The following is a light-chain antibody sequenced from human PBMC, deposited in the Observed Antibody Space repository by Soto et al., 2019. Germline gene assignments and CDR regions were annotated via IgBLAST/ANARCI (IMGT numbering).Light chain of an antibody. V-gene: IGKV1-5*01. CDR1: PSIRNR. CDR2: DAS. J-gene: IGKJ1*01. CDR3: QHYGGMWA. Sequence: DIQMPQSPSTLSASVGDRITISSRASPSIRNRLAWYQQKPGKAPKVLIYDASNLQSGVPSRFSGSGSGTEFILSINSLQPDDFAIYYCQHYGGMWAFGQGTKVDIK.